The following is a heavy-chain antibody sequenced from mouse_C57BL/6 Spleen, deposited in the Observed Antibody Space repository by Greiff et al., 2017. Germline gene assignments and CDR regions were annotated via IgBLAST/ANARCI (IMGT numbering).Heavy chain of an antibody. CDR3: VRQDPDYDAMDY. CDR1: GFSFNTYA. J-gene: IGHJ4*01. Sequence: DVKLVESGGGLVQPTGSLKLSCAASGFSFNTYAMNWVRQAPGKGLEWVARIRNKSNNYATYYTDSVKDRFTISRDDSESMLYLQMNNLKTEDTAMYYCVRQDPDYDAMDYWGQGTSVTVSS. CDR2: IRNKSNNYAT. V-gene: IGHV10-1*01.